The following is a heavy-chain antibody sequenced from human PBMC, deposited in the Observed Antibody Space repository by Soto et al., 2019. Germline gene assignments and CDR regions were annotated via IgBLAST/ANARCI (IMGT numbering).Heavy chain of an antibody. J-gene: IGHJ6*02. CDR3: ATGDIVATIGVRYYYYGMDV. CDR2: INAGNGNT. V-gene: IGHV1-3*01. Sequence: ASVKVSCKASGYTFTSCAIHWVRQAPGQRLEWMGWINAGNGNTKYSQKFQGRVTITRDTSASTAYMELSSLRSEDTAVYYCATGDIVATIGVRYYYYGMDVWGQGTTVTVSS. D-gene: IGHD5-12*01. CDR1: GYTFTSCA.